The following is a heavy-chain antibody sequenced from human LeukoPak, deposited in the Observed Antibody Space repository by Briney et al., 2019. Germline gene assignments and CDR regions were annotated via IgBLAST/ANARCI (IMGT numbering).Heavy chain of an antibody. V-gene: IGHV4-61*01. CDR3: ARVASGYDVFDI. CDR2: IYYSGST. Sequence: KPSETLSLTCTVSGGSVSSGSYYWSWIRQPPGKGLEWIGDIYYSGSTNYNPSLKSRVTISVDTSKNQFSLKLSSVTAADTAVFYCARVASGYDVFDIWGQGTMVTVSS. D-gene: IGHD3-3*01. CDR1: GGSVSSGSYY. J-gene: IGHJ3*02.